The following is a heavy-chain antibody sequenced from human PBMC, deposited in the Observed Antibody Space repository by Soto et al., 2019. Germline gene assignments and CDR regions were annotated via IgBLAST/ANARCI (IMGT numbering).Heavy chain of an antibody. CDR2: ISYDGSNK. J-gene: IGHJ6*02. V-gene: IGHV3-30-3*01. Sequence: GSLSPSCAAPGFTFSSYAMHWVRQAPGKGLEWVAVISYDGSNKYYADSVKGRFTISRDNSKNTLYLQMNSLRAEDTAVYYCARGVRIVVVPAADGRCMDVWGQGTMVTVSS. D-gene: IGHD2-2*01. CDR1: GFTFSSYA. CDR3: ARGVRIVVVPAADGRCMDV.